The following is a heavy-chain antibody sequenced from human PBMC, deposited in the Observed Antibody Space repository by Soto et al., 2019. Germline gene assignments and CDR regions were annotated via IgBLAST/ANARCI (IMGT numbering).Heavy chain of an antibody. CDR3: AKARNGYTYGSFDY. V-gene: IGHV3-23*01. J-gene: IGHJ4*02. CDR1: VFTFSYSV. CDR2: ISGSGGST. Sequence: PEGSLRLSCAASVFTFSYSVMTWVRQAPGKGLEWVSAISGSGGSTYYADSVKGRFTISRDNSKNTLYLQMNSLRAEDTALYYCAKARNGYTYGSFDYWGQGTLVTVSS. D-gene: IGHD5-18*01.